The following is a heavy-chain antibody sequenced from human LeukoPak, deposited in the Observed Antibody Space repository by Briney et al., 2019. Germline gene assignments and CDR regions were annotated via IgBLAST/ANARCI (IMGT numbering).Heavy chain of an antibody. Sequence: SQTLSLTCTVSGGSISSGSYYWSWIRQPAGKGLEWIGRIYTSGSTNYNPSLKSRVTISVDTSKNQFSLKLSSVTAADTAVYYCARDVLRLGYGSGSYSDYWGQGTLVTVSS. J-gene: IGHJ4*02. CDR2: IYTSGST. D-gene: IGHD3-10*01. CDR1: GGSISSGSYY. CDR3: ARDVLRLGYGSGSYSDY. V-gene: IGHV4-61*02.